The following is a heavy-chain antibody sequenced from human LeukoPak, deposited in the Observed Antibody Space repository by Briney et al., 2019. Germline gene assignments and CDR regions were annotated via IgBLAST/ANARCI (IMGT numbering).Heavy chain of an antibody. D-gene: IGHD3-16*01. V-gene: IGHV3-23*01. CDR2: ISGSGGST. CDR3: GKGGGVSMTYIWNY. CDR1: GFTFSSYA. Sequence: PGGSLRLSCVGSGFTFSSYAMSWVRQAPGKGLEWVPAISGSGGSTNYADAVKGRFTISRDNSKNTLYLQMNSLRAEDTAVYYCGKGGGVSMTYIWNYWGQGTLVTVSS. J-gene: IGHJ4*02.